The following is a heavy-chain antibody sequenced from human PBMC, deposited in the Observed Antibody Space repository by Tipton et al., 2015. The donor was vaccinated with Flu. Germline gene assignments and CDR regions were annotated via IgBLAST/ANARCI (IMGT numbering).Heavy chain of an antibody. D-gene: IGHD4-11*01. CDR2: ISRGGSA. Sequence: TLSLTCSVSGDSIGSDYFWGWIRQAPGKGLEWIGQISRGGSAYYNSSLQSRVTISVDSSRNRFSLQVKSVTAADTAIYYCARRDYSNYVSEPKNWFDHWGQGIRVTVSS. J-gene: IGHJ5*02. CDR1: GDSIGSDYF. V-gene: IGHV4-38-2*01. CDR3: ARRDYSNYVSEPKNWFDH.